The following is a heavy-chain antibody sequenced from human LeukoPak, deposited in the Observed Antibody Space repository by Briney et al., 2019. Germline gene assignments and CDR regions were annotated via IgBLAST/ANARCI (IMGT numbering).Heavy chain of an antibody. J-gene: IGHJ4*02. CDR2: ISASGGAT. CDR3: ARAALTTYSSSWIDY. D-gene: IGHD6-13*01. Sequence: GGSLRLSCAASGFTFSSYAMSWVRQVPGKGLEWVPVISASGGATFYADSVKGRFTISRDNSKNTLYLQMNSLRAEDTAVYYCARAALTTYSSSWIDYWGQGTLVTVSS. V-gene: IGHV3-23*01. CDR1: GFTFSSYA.